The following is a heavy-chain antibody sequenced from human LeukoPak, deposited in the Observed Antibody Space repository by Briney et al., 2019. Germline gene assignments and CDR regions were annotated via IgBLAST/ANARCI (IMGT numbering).Heavy chain of an antibody. CDR3: ARDLTDSSGYPRLLDYYGMDV. Sequence: GESLKISCKGSGYTFTGYYMHWVRQAPGQGLEWMGWINPNSGGTNYAQKFQGRVTMTRDTSISTAYMELSRLRSDDTAVYYCARDLTDSSGYPRLLDYYGMDVWGQGTTVTVSS. CDR2: INPNSGGT. V-gene: IGHV1-2*02. CDR1: GYTFTGYY. J-gene: IGHJ6*02. D-gene: IGHD3-22*01.